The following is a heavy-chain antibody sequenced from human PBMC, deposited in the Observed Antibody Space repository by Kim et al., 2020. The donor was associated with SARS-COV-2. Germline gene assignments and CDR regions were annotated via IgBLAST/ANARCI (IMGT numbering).Heavy chain of an antibody. CDR2: ISGSGGST. CDR3: VKGYSSGQDAFEI. J-gene: IGHJ3*02. D-gene: IGHD6-19*01. V-gene: IGHV3-23*01. CDR1: GFSFSSYA. Sequence: GGSLRLSCVASGFSFSSYAMNWVRQAPGKGLEWVSGISGSGGSTNYADSVKGRFTISRDNSKNTLYVQMNSLRAEDTAVYYCVKGYSSGQDAFEIWGQGTMVTVSS.